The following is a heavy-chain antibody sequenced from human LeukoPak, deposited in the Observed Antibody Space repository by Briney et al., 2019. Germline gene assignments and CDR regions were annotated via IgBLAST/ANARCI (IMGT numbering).Heavy chain of an antibody. CDR2: ISSDGNDK. Sequence: GGSLRLSCAASGVTFSSYGMHWVRQAPGKGLEWVALISSDGNDKLYGDPVKGRFTISKDDSKSTLYLQMNSLRAEDTAVYYCTTKVIRGNSGDDYDDWGQGTLVTVSS. V-gene: IGHV3-30*03. D-gene: IGHD5-12*01. CDR3: TTKVIRGNSGDDYDD. CDR1: GVTFSSYG. J-gene: IGHJ4*02.